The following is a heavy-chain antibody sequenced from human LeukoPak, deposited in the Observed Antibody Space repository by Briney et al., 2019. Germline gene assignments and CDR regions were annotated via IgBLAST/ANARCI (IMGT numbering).Heavy chain of an antibody. V-gene: IGHV4-4*07. Sequence: PSETLSLTCTVSGGSISSYYWSWIRQSADKGLQWLGRIYGSENSNFNPKFNPSLMSRVTMALDASKNQFSLTLMSVTAADTAVYFCARNRGGSGYYEYWGQGTLVSVSS. CDR2: IYGSENSNFNP. D-gene: IGHD2-15*01. J-gene: IGHJ4*02. CDR3: ARNRGGSGYYEY. CDR1: GGSISSYY.